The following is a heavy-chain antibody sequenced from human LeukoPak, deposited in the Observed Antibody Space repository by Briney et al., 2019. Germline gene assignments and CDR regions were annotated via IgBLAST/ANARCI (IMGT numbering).Heavy chain of an antibody. CDR2: ISGSGDST. CDR3: ARGDAYALNY. D-gene: IGHD2-2*01. Sequence: AGGSLRLSCAASGFTFSSYAMSWVRQAPGKGLEWVSAISGSGDSTYYGDSVKGRFTISRDNAKNTLYLQMSSLRAEDTAVYYCARGDAYALNYWGQGTLVTVSS. CDR1: GFTFSSYA. V-gene: IGHV3-23*01. J-gene: IGHJ4*02.